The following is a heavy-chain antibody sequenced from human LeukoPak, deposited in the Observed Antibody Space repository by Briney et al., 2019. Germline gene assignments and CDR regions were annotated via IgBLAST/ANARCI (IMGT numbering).Heavy chain of an antibody. Sequence: ASVKVSCKASGFTFTSSAVQWVRQARGQRLEWIGWIVVGSGNTNYAQQFQERVTITRDMSTSTAHMELSSLRSEDTAVYYCAAVPGMTGTGSPYYFDYWGQGTLVTVSS. CDR2: IVVGSGNT. J-gene: IGHJ4*02. D-gene: IGHD1-20*01. CDR3: AAVPGMTGTGSPYYFDY. CDR1: GFTFTSSA. V-gene: IGHV1-58*01.